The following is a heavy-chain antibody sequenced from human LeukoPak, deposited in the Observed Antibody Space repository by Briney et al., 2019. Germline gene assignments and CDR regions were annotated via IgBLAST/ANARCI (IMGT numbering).Heavy chain of an antibody. CDR1: GYTFTGYY. Sequence: ASVKVSCKASGYTFTGYYMHWVRQAPGQGLEWMGWINPNSGGTNYAQKFQGRVTMTRDTSISTAYMELRSLRSDDTAVYYCASGSPAYDAFDIWGQGTMVTVSS. D-gene: IGHD1-26*01. J-gene: IGHJ3*02. CDR2: INPNSGGT. V-gene: IGHV1-2*02. CDR3: ASGSPAYDAFDI.